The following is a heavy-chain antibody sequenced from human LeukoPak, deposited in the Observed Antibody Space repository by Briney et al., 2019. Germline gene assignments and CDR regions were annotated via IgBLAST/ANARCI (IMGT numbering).Heavy chain of an antibody. V-gene: IGHV3-23*01. CDR1: GFYFTDYA. CDR3: ARGSTSTAPGWVY. D-gene: IGHD2-21*02. Sequence: GGSLRISCAASGFYFTDYAMSWARQAPGKGLEWLSAVSGNGDTKDYVDSVKGRFTISRDNSRNTVHLQIDNLRTEDTAVYYCARGSTSTAPGWVYWGHGTPVTVSS. J-gene: IGHJ4*01. CDR2: VSGNGDTK.